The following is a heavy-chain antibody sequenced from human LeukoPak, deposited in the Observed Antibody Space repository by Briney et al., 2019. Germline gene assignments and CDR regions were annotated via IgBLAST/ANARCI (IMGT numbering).Heavy chain of an antibody. CDR2: IRYDGSDK. CDR1: GFTFSSYG. Sequence: GGSLRLSCAASGFTFSSYGMHWVRQAPGKGLEWVAFIRYDGSDKHYADSVKGRFTISRDNSKNTLYLQMNSLRAEDTAVYYCAKSIPTIAVAVSTRQWGQGTLVTVSS. J-gene: IGHJ4*02. D-gene: IGHD6-19*01. V-gene: IGHV3-30*02. CDR3: AKSIPTIAVAVSTRQ.